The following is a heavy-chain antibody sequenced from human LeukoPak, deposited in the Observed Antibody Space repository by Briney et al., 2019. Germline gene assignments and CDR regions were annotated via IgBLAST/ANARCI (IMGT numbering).Heavy chain of an antibody. J-gene: IGHJ4*02. Sequence: PSETLSLTCTVSGDSMTGTFSWGWIRQPPGKGLEWIGSIYNSGSTYYNPSLKSRVTMSVDTSKYQFSLKLNSVTAADTAVYYCARDRDLRWFYYWGQGTLVTVSS. D-gene: IGHD2-21*01. V-gene: IGHV4-38-2*02. CDR2: IYNSGST. CDR3: ARDRDLRWFYY. CDR1: GDSMTGTFS.